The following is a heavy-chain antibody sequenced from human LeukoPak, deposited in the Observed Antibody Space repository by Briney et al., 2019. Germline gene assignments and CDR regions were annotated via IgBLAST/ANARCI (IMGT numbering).Heavy chain of an antibody. CDR1: GSSISSYY. J-gene: IGHJ4*02. Sequence: SETLSLTCTVSGSSISSYYWSWIRQPPGKGLEWIGYIYYSGRTNYNPSLKSRVTISVDTSKNQFSLKLSSVTAADTAVYYCAREAQAGNFDYWGQGTLVTVSS. V-gene: IGHV4-59*01. CDR2: IYYSGRT. CDR3: AREAQAGNFDY. D-gene: IGHD3-10*01.